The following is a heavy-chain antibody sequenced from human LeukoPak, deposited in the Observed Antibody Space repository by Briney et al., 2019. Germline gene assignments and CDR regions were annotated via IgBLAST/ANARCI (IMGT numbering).Heavy chain of an antibody. CDR1: GGTFSSYA. V-gene: IGHV1-69*01. D-gene: IGHD4-23*01. CDR3: ARGGSTVVTPGPFDY. Sequence: SVKVSCKASGGTFSSYAISWVRQAPGQGLEWMGGIIPIFGTANYAQKFQGRVTITADESTSTAYMELSGLRSEDTAVYYCARGGSTVVTPGPFDYWGQGTLVTVSS. J-gene: IGHJ4*02. CDR2: IIPIFGTA.